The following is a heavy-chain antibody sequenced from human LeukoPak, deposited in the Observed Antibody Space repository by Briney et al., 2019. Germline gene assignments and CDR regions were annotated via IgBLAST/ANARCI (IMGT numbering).Heavy chain of an antibody. D-gene: IGHD3-10*01. J-gene: IGHJ4*02. V-gene: IGHV3-21*01. CDR1: GFTFSSYN. Sequence: PGGSLRLSCAASGFTFSSYNMNWVRQAPGKGLEWFSFISSSSSHICYADSVKGRFTISRDNAKNSLYLQMNSLGAEDTAVYYCSDVSGSYWGQGTLVTVSS. CDR2: ISSSSSHI. CDR3: SDVSGSY.